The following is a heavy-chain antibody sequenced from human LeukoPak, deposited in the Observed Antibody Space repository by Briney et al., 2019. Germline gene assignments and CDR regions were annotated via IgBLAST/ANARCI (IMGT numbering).Heavy chain of an antibody. V-gene: IGHV3-48*03. D-gene: IGHD3-10*01. CDR3: ARDGYYGSGIPQDD. CDR1: GFTFSSYE. J-gene: IGHJ4*02. CDR2: ISSSGSTI. Sequence: GGSLRLSCAASGFTFSSYEMNWVRQAPGKGLEWVSYISSSGSTIYYADSVKGRFTISRDNAKNSLYLQMNSLRAEDTAVYYCARDGYYGSGIPQDDWGQGTLVTVSS.